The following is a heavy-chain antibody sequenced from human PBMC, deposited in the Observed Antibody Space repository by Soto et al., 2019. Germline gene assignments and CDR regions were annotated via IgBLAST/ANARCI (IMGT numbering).Heavy chain of an antibody. V-gene: IGHV3-9*01. D-gene: IGHD5-12*01. CDR2: ISWNSGSI. Sequence: EVQLVESGGGLVQPGRSLRLSCAGSGFRFNDHAMHWVRQAPGKGLEWVSGISWNSGSIGYADSVKGRFTISRDNAKTSLYLQMNCLRLDDTDFYYCGKGRDGYNTADSWGQGTLVTVSS. CDR1: GFRFNDHA. J-gene: IGHJ4*02. CDR3: GKGRDGYNTADS.